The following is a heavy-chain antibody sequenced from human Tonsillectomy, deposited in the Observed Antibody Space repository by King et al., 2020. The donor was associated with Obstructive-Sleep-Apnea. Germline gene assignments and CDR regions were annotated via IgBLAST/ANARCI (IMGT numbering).Heavy chain of an antibody. CDR2: KRHTGHT. Sequence: QLQESGPGLVQPSQTLSLTCTVSGVSISSDDYYWSWIRQLPGKGLEWIAYKRHTGHTYYNPSLKSRVTISLDTSRNPFSLELSSVTAADKAVYYCATDVNSKYYFDFWGQGTLVTVSS. D-gene: IGHD2/OR15-2a*01. J-gene: IGHJ4*02. CDR3: ATDVNSKYYFDF. CDR1: GVSISSDDYY. V-gene: IGHV4-31*03.